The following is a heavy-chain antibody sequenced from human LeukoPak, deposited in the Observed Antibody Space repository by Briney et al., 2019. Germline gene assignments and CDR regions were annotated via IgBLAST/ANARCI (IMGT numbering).Heavy chain of an antibody. V-gene: IGHV1-18*04. CDR1: GYTFTGYY. D-gene: IGHD2-8*01. CDR3: ARGVWSDY. CDR2: INPNSNNGDT. J-gene: IGHJ4*02. Sequence: ASVKVSCKASGYTFTGYYIHWVRQAPGQGLEWMGWINPNSNNGDTNYAQNLQGRVTMTTDKSTSTAYMELRSLRSDDTAVYYCARGVWSDYWGQGTLVTVSS.